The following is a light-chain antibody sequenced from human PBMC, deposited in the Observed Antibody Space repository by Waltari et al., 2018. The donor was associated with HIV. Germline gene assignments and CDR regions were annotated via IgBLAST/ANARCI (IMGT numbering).Light chain of an antibody. V-gene: IGLV1-51*01. CDR1: SSNIGVNS. CDR3: VSWDSSLRGVL. J-gene: IGLJ2*01. Sequence: QSVLTPPPSLSAAPGQQVSITCSGSSSNIGVNSVSWYQQFPRTAPKLLIYDNNERPSGIPDRFSGSKSGTSATLDITGLRTGDEADYYCVSWDSSLRGVLFGGGTKLTVL. CDR2: DNN.